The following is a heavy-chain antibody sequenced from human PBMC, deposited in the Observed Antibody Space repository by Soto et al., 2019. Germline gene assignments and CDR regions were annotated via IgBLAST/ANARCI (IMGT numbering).Heavy chain of an antibody. CDR1: GGSIRSGGYY. CDR2: IYYSGST. D-gene: IGHD4-17*01. CDR3: ARHHYGDYAQEEYFQH. J-gene: IGHJ1*01. V-gene: IGHV4-31*03. Sequence: SETLSLTCTVSGGSIRSGGYYWNWIRQHPGKGLEWIGYIYYSGSTYYNPSLKSRVTISVDTSKNQFSLKLSSVTAADTAVYYCARHHYGDYAQEEYFQHWGQGTLVTVSS.